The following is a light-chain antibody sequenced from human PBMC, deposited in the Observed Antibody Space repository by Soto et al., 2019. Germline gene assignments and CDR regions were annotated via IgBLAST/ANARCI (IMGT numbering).Light chain of an antibody. V-gene: IGLV1-40*01. CDR3: QSFDSSLTGPI. CDR2: NNT. J-gene: IGLJ2*01. CDR1: NSNIGADYA. Sequence: QAVVTQPPSVSGAPGQRVTISCTGSNSNIGADYAVYWYQQFPGTAPKLLISNNTNRPSGVPDRFSGSRSGTSASLAITGLQSEDEADYYCQSFDSSLTGPIFGVGTKLTVL.